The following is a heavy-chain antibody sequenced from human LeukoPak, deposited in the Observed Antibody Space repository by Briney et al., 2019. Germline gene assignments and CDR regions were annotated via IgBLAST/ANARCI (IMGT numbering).Heavy chain of an antibody. CDR3: ARARAYGDYAY. CDR2: INPNSGGT. J-gene: IGHJ4*02. V-gene: IGHV1-2*02. D-gene: IGHD4-17*01. CDR1: GYTFTGYY. Sequence: ASVKVSCKASGYTFTGYYMHWVRQAPGQGLEWMGWINPNSGGTNYAQTFQGRVTMTRETSISTAYMELSRLRSDDTAVYYCARARAYGDYAYWGQGTLVTVSS.